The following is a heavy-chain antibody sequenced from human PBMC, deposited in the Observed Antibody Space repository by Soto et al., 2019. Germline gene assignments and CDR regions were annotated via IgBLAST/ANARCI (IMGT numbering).Heavy chain of an antibody. CDR3: XRDHCNNGICYERXFDP. CDR2: LSFSGRT. V-gene: IGHV4-30-4*01. J-gene: IGHJ5*02. Sequence: QLEESGPGLVRPSQTLSLTCNISGGSINSGHYEWSWLRQPPGKGLEWIGFLSFSGRTNYNSSLRSRLTISADTSKTLFFLXLTSVTAADTXXXXXXRDHCNNGICYERXFDPWGQG. CDR1: GGSINSGHYE. D-gene: IGHD2-8*01.